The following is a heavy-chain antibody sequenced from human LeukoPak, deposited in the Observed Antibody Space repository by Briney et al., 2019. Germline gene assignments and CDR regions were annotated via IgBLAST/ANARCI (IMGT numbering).Heavy chain of an antibody. V-gene: IGHV1-8*02. Sequence: ASVKVSCKASGYSFVGYGINWVRQATGQGLEWMGWMNPNSGNTGYAQKFQGRVTMTRNTSISTAYMELSSLRSEDTAVYYCARNDGYSLSYYYYGMDVWGQGTTVTVSS. CDR3: ARNDGYSLSYYYYGMDV. CDR2: MNPNSGNT. J-gene: IGHJ6*02. D-gene: IGHD5-24*01. CDR1: GYSFVGYG.